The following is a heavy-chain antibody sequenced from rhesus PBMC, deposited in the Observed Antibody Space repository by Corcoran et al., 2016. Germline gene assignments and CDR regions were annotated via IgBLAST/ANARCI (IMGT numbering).Heavy chain of an antibody. J-gene: IGHJ5-1*01. D-gene: IGHD3-9*01. Sequence: QVQLQESGPGLVKPSETLSLTCAVFGGSFRSYWWNWIRQPPGKGLEWIGEINGYSGRTNYNPPLKSGVTISNDVSKNQFALKLTSVTAADTAVYYCTSPVRYRFDVWGPGVLVSVSS. V-gene: IGHV4-80*01. CDR2: INGYSGRT. CDR3: TSPVRYRFDV. CDR1: GGSFRSYW.